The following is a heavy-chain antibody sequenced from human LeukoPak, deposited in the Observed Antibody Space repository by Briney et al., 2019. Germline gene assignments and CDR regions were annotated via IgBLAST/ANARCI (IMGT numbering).Heavy chain of an antibody. Sequence: SETLSLTCTVSDGSISGYYWSWIRQPPGKGLEWIGYIYYSRSTYYNPSLKSRVTISVDTSKNQFSLKLSSVTAADTAVYYCARVYYYDSSGYQHWYFDLWGRGTLVTVSS. V-gene: IGHV4-30-4*01. J-gene: IGHJ2*01. CDR2: IYYSRST. CDR3: ARVYYYDSSGYQHWYFDL. D-gene: IGHD3-22*01. CDR1: DGSISGYY.